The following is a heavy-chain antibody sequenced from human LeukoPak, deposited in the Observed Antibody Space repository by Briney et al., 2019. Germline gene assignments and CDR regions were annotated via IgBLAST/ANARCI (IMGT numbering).Heavy chain of an antibody. D-gene: IGHD2-2*01. CDR1: GGTFSSYA. V-gene: IGHV1-69*13. J-gene: IGHJ4*02. Sequence: RASVKVSCKASGGTFSSYAISWVRQAPGQGLEWMGGIIPIFGTANYAQKFQGRVTITADESTSTAYMELSSLRSEDTAVYYCATGKPAAILGGASRIFRREFDYWGQGTLVTVSS. CDR2: IIPIFGTA. CDR3: ATGKPAAILGGASRIFRREFDY.